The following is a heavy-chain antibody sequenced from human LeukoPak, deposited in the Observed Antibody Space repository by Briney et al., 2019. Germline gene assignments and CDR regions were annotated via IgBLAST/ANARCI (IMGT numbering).Heavy chain of an antibody. CDR2: IYYSGST. D-gene: IGHD3-3*01. V-gene: IGHV4-39*01. Sequence: SETLSLTCTVSGGSISSSSYYWGWIRQPPGTGLEWIGSIYYSGSTYYNPSLKSRVTISVDTSKNQFSLKLSSVTAADTAVYYCASQRFLEWLLFPSWFDPWGQGTLVTVSS. CDR1: GGSISSSSYY. J-gene: IGHJ5*02. CDR3: ASQRFLEWLLFPSWFDP.